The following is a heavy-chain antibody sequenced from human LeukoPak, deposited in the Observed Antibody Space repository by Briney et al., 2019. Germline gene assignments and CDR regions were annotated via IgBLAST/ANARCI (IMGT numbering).Heavy chain of an antibody. CDR2: ISYDGSHE. Sequence: GGSLRLSCAASGFTFSTYGMHWVRQAPGKGLEWVAVISYDGSHEYYADSVKGRFTISRDDSRNTLYLQMNSLRAEDTAVYYCAKKLYAADGTGDAFDIWGQGTMVTVSS. V-gene: IGHV3-30*18. J-gene: IGHJ3*02. CDR1: GFTFSTYG. CDR3: AKKLYAADGTGDAFDI. D-gene: IGHD6-13*01.